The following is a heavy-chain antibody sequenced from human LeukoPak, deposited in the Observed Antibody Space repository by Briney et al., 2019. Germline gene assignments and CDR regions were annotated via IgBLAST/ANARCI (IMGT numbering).Heavy chain of an antibody. CDR1: GGSFSGYY. CDR2: INHIGST. Sequence: SETLSLTCAVYGGSFSGYYWSCIRQPPGKGLEWIGEINHIGSTNYNPSLKSRVTISVDTSKNQFSLKLSSVTAADTAVYYCARGRVAAAGTPGYWGQGTLVTVSS. V-gene: IGHV4-34*01. CDR3: ARGRVAAAGTPGY. J-gene: IGHJ4*02. D-gene: IGHD6-13*01.